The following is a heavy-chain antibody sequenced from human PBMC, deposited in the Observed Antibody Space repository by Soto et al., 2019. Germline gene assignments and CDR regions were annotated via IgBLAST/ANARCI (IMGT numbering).Heavy chain of an antibody. Sequence: ASVKVSCKASGYTFTSYDINWVRQATGQGLEWMGWMNPNSGNTGYAQKFQGRVTMTRNTSISTAYMELSSLRSEDTAVYYCARGAYYDYIWGSRPPLDYWGQGTLVTVSS. D-gene: IGHD3-16*01. CDR1: GYTFTSYD. CDR2: MNPNSGNT. V-gene: IGHV1-8*01. CDR3: ARGAYYDYIWGSRPPLDY. J-gene: IGHJ4*02.